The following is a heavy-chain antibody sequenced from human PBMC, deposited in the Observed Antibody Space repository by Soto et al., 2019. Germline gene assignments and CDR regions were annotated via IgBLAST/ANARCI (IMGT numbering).Heavy chain of an antibody. CDR2: INVFNGIT. J-gene: IGHJ4*02. CDR1: GYIFTSCG. V-gene: IGHV1-18*01. Sequence: QVQLVQSGAEVKKPGASVKVSCKASGYIFTSCGLSWVRQAPRQGREWIRWINVFNGITKYAQRFQGRVTMTRDTSTSTAYMELRSLNPDDTAVYYCARLSGGKAYCSGDSCNAVYWGQGTLVTVSS. CDR3: ARLSGGKAYCSGDSCNAVY. D-gene: IGHD2-15*01.